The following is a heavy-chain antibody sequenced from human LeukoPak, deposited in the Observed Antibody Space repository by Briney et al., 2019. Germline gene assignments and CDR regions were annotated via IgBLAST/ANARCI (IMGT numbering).Heavy chain of an antibody. V-gene: IGHV3-23*01. CDR2: ISGSGGST. J-gene: IGHJ4*02. D-gene: IGHD6-13*01. Sequence: TGGSLRLSCAASGFTFSSYAMSWVRQAPGKGLEWVSAISGSGGSTYYADSVKGRFTISRDNSKNTLYLQMNSLRAEDTAVYYCAKVRPPHSSSWYEFDYWGQGTLVTVSS. CDR3: AKVRPPHSSSWYEFDY. CDR1: GFTFSSYA.